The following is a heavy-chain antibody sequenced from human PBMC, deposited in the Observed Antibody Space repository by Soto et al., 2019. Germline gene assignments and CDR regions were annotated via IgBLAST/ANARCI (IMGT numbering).Heavy chain of an antibody. V-gene: IGHV4-4*02. J-gene: IGHJ4*02. CDR1: GGSISTNNW. CDR3: ARAKLCNSLSCPHSFDT. Sequence: QVHLQESGPGLVNASGTLSLTCGVSGGSISTNNWWSWVRQTPGQGLGWIAEVYHSGSTNYNPSLKSRLTISVDHSKNQFSLRLTSVTAADSAVYYCARAKLCNSLSCPHSFDTWGQGTLVSVSS. CDR2: VYHSGST. D-gene: IGHD2-2*01.